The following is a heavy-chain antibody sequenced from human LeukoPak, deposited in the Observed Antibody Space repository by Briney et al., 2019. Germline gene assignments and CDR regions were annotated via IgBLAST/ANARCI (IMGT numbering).Heavy chain of an antibody. V-gene: IGHV4-61*02. Sequence: SETLSLTWSVSGGFLSSGSYYGRWIRQPAGKGLEWIGGIYTSGSTSYNPSRKSRVTIAVDTSKNHFSLKLSSVTAADTAVYHCARDLDGYTSIDHRGQGTLVTVPS. J-gene: IGHJ4*02. CDR1: GGFLSSGSYY. CDR2: IYTSGST. D-gene: IGHD5-24*01. CDR3: ARDLDGYTSIDH.